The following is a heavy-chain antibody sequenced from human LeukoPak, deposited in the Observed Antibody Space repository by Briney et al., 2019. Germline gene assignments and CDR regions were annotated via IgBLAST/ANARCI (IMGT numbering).Heavy chain of an antibody. J-gene: IGHJ4*02. CDR3: ARVHHNTAMVDIDY. CDR2: ITSSAGTI. V-gene: IGHV3-48*03. CDR1: GFTFSSYE. D-gene: IGHD5-18*01. Sequence: GGSLRLSCAASGFTFSSYEMHWVRQAPGKGLEWISYITSSAGTIYYADSVKGRFTISRDNAKSSMYLQMNSLRVEDTAVYYCARVHHNTAMVDIDYWGQGTLVTVSS.